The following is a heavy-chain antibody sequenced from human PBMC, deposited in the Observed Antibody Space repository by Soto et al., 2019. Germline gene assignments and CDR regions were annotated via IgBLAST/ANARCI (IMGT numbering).Heavy chain of an antibody. CDR3: VRESAPGSPNYDY. Sequence: PGGSLRLSCAASGFTFSSYAMGWVRQAPGKGLEWVSTLTRSGTTPYAESVRGRFTISRDNSKNTLYLQMDDLRAEDTAVYYCVRESAPGSPNYDYWGLGTLVTVSS. CDR2: LTRSGTT. CDR1: GFTFSSYA. D-gene: IGHD3-10*01. V-gene: IGHV3-23*01. J-gene: IGHJ4*02.